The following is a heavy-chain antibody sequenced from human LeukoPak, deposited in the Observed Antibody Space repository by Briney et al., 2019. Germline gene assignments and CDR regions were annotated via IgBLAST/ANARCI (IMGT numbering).Heavy chain of an antibody. D-gene: IGHD6-6*01. CDR1: GFTFSSYV. J-gene: IGHJ4*02. CDR2: IRYDGNNN. CDR3: AKAGYTSSSTGGDFDY. Sequence: GGSLRLSCAVSGFTFSSYVMHWVRQAPGKGLEWVAFIRYDGNNNYYADSVKGRFTISRDNSKNTLYLQMNSLRAEDTAVYYCAKAGYTSSSTGGDFDYWGQGTLVTVSS. V-gene: IGHV3-30*02.